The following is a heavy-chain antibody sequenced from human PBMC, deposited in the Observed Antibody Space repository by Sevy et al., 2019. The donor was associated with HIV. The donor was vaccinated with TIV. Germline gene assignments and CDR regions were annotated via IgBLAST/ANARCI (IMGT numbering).Heavy chain of an antibody. Sequence: GGSLRLSCAASGFTFSSYAMSWVRQAPGKGLEWVSAISGSGNTYYADSVKGRFTFSRDNPKNTLFLQMNSLRAEDTAVYYCAKDRSHIIMIRGVVIFDYWGQGTLVTVSS. J-gene: IGHJ4*02. CDR3: AKDRSHIIMIRGVVIFDY. CDR2: ISGSGNT. CDR1: GFTFSSYA. D-gene: IGHD3-10*01. V-gene: IGHV3-23*01.